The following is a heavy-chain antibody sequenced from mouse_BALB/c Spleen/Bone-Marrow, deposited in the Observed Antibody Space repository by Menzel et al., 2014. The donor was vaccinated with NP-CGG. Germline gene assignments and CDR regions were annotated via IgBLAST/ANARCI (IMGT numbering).Heavy chain of an antibody. CDR1: GFTFSSYA. J-gene: IGHJ2*01. V-gene: IGHV5-9-1*01. Sequence: EVMLVESGGGLVKPGGSLKLSCAASGFTFSSYAMSWVRQTPEKRLEWVATISSGGNYTYYPDSVKGRFTISRDNAKNALCLQMSSLRSEDTAMYYCARYYGSSYDYWGQGTTLTVSS. CDR2: ISSGGNYT. D-gene: IGHD1-1*01. CDR3: ARYYGSSYDY.